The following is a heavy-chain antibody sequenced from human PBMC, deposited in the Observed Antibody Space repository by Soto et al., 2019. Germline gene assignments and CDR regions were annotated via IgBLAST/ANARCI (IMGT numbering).Heavy chain of an antibody. V-gene: IGHV3-23*01. J-gene: IGHJ4*01. CDR1: GFTFSSYG. D-gene: IGHD2-21*02. CDR2: IGGSDGRT. Sequence: PGGSLRLSCAASGFTFSSYGMNWVRQAPGKGLEWVSTIGGSDGRTNYADSVKGRFTISRDNSKNTLYLQMNSLRAEDTAVFYCAKSDCYLISCYVRDYWGHGTLVTVSS. CDR3: AKSDCYLISCYVRDY.